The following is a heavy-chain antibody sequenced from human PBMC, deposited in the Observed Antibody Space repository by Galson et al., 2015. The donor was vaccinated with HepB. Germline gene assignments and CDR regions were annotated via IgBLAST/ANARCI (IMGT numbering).Heavy chain of an antibody. Sequence: SLRLSCAASGFTFSSYWMHWVRQAPGKGLVWVSRINSVGSSTSYADSVKGRFTISRDNAKNTLYLQMNSLRAEDTAVYYCARDSGYSYNLDYWGQGTLVTVSS. CDR2: INSVGSST. V-gene: IGHV3-74*01. D-gene: IGHD5-18*01. CDR1: GFTFSSYW. CDR3: ARDSGYSYNLDY. J-gene: IGHJ4*02.